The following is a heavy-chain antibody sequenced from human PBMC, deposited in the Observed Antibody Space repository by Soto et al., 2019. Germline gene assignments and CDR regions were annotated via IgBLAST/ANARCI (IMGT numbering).Heavy chain of an antibody. CDR1: GASVSSDSYL. Sequence: QLQLQESGPGLVKPSETLSLTCTVSGASVSSDSYLWGWIRQPPGKGLEWIGTASYTGTTYLTPSLXXXLXXSVDASQNQFSLRRVALAAAAPAVYYCARRVDDGSLFYVDYCGQGTLVTVSS. V-gene: IGHV4-39*01. D-gene: IGHD3-16*01. J-gene: IGHJ4*02. CDR3: ARRVDDGSLFYVDY. CDR2: ASYTGTT.